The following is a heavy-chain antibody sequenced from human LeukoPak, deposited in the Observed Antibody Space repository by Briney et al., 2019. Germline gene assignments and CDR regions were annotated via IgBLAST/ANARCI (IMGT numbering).Heavy chain of an antibody. D-gene: IGHD5-18*01. V-gene: IGHV4-59*01. CDR1: GGSISSYY. CDR2: IYYSGST. J-gene: IGHJ6*03. CDR3: ASGVDTAMESGYYYYYMDV. Sequence: SETLSLTCTVSGGSISSYYWSWIRQPPGKGLEWIGYIYYSGSTNYNPSLKSRVTISVDTSKNQFSLKLSSVTAADTAVYYCASGVDTAMESGYYYYYMDVWGKGTTVTVSS.